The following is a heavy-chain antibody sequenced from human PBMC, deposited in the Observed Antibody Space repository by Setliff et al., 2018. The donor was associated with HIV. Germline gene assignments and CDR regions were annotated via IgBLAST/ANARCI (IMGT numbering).Heavy chain of an antibody. CDR2: IRYDGSNK. J-gene: IGHJ4*02. CDR1: GFTFSSYG. CDR3: ANPPLKGHLGVGFDY. V-gene: IGHV3-30*02. Sequence: GSLRLSCAASGFTFSSYGMHWVRQAPGKGLEWVAFIRYDGSNKYYADSLKGRFTISRDNSRNMLYLQMNSLRAEDTAVYYCANPPLKGHLGVGFDYWGQGTQVTVSS. D-gene: IGHD3-16*01.